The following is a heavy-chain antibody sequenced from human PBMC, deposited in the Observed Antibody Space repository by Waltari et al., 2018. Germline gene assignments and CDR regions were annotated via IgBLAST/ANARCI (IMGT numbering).Heavy chain of an antibody. Sequence: QVQLVQSGPEVKQPGSSVKVSCKSSGGPFSSVGLHWLRQAPGQGLEWMGKISPMPGTTDYEQKFQGRVRITADRSTTTGYMELRSLGTEDTAIYYCARRVSTKGAFEVWGRGTLVTVSP. V-gene: IGHV1-69*08. D-gene: IGHD5-12*01. CDR3: ARRVSTKGAFEV. CDR2: ISPMPGTT. CDR1: GGPFSSVG. J-gene: IGHJ3*01.